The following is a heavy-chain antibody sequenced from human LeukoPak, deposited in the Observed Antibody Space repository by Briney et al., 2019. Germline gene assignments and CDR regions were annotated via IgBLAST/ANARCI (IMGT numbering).Heavy chain of an antibody. CDR3: ATDTKTTRGFDY. D-gene: IGHD4-17*01. CDR1: GGSISSSSYY. J-gene: IGHJ4*02. CDR2: IYYSGST. Sequence: SETLSLTCTVSGGSISSSSYYWGWIRQPPGKGLEWIGSIYYSGSTYYNPSLKSRVTISVDTSKNQFSLKLSSVTAADTAVYYCATDTKTTRGFDYWGQGTLVTVSS. V-gene: IGHV4-39*07.